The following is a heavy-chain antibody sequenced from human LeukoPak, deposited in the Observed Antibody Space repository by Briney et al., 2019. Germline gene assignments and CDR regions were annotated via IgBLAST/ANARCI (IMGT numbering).Heavy chain of an antibody. Sequence: ASVKVSCKASGYTFTSYAMHWVRQAPGQRLEWMGWINAGNGNTRYSQKFQGRVTITRDTSASTAYMELSSLRSEDTAVYYCARDSGSGNNDYWGQGTLVTVSS. V-gene: IGHV1-3*01. CDR2: INAGNGNT. CDR1: GYTFTSYA. D-gene: IGHD1-26*01. J-gene: IGHJ4*02. CDR3: ARDSGSGNNDY.